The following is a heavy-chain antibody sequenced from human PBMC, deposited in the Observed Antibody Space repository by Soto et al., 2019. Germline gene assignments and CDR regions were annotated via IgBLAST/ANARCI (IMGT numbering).Heavy chain of an antibody. Sequence: PSETLSLTCAVSVYSISSGDYWVWIRRPPGKGLDWIGSIYHSGSTYYNPSLKSRVTISVDTSKNQFSLKLSSVTAADTAVYYCLRDGTKTLRDRFAPWAQGIAVTVS. CDR3: LRDGTKTLRDRFAP. CDR1: VYSISSGDY. CDR2: IYHSGST. D-gene: IGHD1-1*01. J-gene: IGHJ5*02. V-gene: IGHV4-38-2*01.